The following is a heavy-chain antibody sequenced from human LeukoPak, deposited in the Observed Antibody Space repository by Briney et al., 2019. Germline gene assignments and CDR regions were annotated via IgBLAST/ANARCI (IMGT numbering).Heavy chain of an antibody. CDR3: ASGYCSGGSCSRNLDY. CDR2: IRYDGSNK. Sequence: EGSLRLSCAASGFTFSSYGMHWVRQAPGKGLEWVAFIRYDGSNKYYADSVKGRFTISRDNSKNTLYLQMNSLRAEDTAVYYCASGYCSGGSCSRNLDYWGQGTLVTVSS. D-gene: IGHD2-15*01. J-gene: IGHJ4*02. V-gene: IGHV3-30*02. CDR1: GFTFSSYG.